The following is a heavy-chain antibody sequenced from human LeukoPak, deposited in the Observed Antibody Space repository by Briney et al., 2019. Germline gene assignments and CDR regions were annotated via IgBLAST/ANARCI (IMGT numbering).Heavy chain of an antibody. CDR2: IYPGDSDT. J-gene: IGHJ4*02. D-gene: IGHD6-13*01. V-gene: IGHV5-51*01. Sequence: GESLKISCKGSGYSFTTYWIGWVRQMPGKGLEWMGIIYPGDSDTRYSPSFQGQVTISVDKSISTAFLQWSSLKASDTAMYHCASRISAPGLIDYWGQGTLVTVSS. CDR3: ASRISAPGLIDY. CDR1: GYSFTTYW.